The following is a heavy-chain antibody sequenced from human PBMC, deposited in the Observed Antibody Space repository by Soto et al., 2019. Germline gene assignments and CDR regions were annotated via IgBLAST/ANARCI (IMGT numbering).Heavy chain of an antibody. J-gene: IGHJ6*03. D-gene: IGHD3-3*01. CDR2: MNPSGRNT. CDR3: ARGTGGGGAIFGMLIGGRNYYVDA. CDR1: GLAFPIDD. Sequence: GASVKVSCKASGLAFPIDDIIWVRQTIGQGLEFMGWMNPSGRNTGYAQKFQGRATFTWNTPTSTAYMDLSGLRSEDTAVYYCARGTGGGGAIFGMLIGGRNYYVDAWGKGTTVTVSS. V-gene: IGHV1-8*01.